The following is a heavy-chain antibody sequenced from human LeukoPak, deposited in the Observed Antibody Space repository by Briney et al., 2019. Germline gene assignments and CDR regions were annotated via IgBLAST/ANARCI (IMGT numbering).Heavy chain of an antibody. CDR2: ISGSGGST. CDR1: GFTFSSYA. CDR3: ARPKRGYCSSTSCSYYFDY. D-gene: IGHD2-2*01. V-gene: IGHV3-23*01. J-gene: IGHJ4*02. Sequence: GGSLRLFCAASGFTFSSYAMSWVRQAPGKGLEWVSAISGSGGSTYYADSVKGRFTISRDNSKYTLYLQMNSLRAEDTAVYYCARPKRGYCSSTSCSYYFDYWGQGTLVTVSS.